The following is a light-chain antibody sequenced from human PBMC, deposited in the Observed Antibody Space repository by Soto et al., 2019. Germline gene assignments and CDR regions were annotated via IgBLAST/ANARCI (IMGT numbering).Light chain of an antibody. J-gene: IGKJ1*01. V-gene: IGKV1-5*03. CDR3: QHYNSYSEA. CDR1: QTISSW. Sequence: DIQMTQSPSTLSGSVGDRVTITCRASQTISSWLAWYQQKPGKAPKLLIYKASTLKSGVPSRFSVSGSGTEFTLTISSLQPDDFATYYCQHYNSYSEAFGQGTTVELK. CDR2: KAS.